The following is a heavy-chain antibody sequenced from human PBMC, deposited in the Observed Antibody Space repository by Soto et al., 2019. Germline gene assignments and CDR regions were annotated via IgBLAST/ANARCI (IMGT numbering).Heavy chain of an antibody. D-gene: IGHD3-16*01. V-gene: IGHV4-30-4*01. Sequence: PSETLSLTCTVSGGSISSGDYYWSWIRQPPGKGLEWIGYIYYSGSTYYNPSLKSRVTISVDTSKNQFSLKLSSVTAADTAVYYCARDIGDYIYFDYWGQGTLVTVSS. CDR3: ARDIGDYIYFDY. CDR2: IYYSGST. J-gene: IGHJ4*02. CDR1: GGSISSGDYY.